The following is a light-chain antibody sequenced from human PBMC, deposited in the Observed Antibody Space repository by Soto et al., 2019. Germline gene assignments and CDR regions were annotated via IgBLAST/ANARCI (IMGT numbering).Light chain of an antibody. CDR1: QSISNW. V-gene: IGKV1-5*03. CDR2: RAS. J-gene: IGKJ2*01. CDR3: QQYNSYSPYT. Sequence: DIPMTQSPSTLSASVGDRVTITCRASQSISNWLAWYQQKPGKAPKLLICRASSLESGVPSRFTGSGSGTEFTLTISNLQPDDFATYYCQQYNSYSPYTFGQGTRLEIK.